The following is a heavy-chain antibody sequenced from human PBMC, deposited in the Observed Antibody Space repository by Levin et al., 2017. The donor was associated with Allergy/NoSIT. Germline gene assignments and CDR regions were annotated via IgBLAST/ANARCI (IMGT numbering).Heavy chain of an antibody. Sequence: GESLKISCKASGYTFTSYGISWVRQAPGQGLEWMGWISAYNGNTNYAQKLQGRVTMTTDTSTSTAYMELRSLRSDDTAVYYCARVYYYDSSGYYKDIDYWGQGTLVTVSS. CDR1: GYTFTSYG. D-gene: IGHD3-22*01. V-gene: IGHV1-18*01. J-gene: IGHJ4*02. CDR3: ARVYYYDSSGYYKDIDY. CDR2: ISAYNGNT.